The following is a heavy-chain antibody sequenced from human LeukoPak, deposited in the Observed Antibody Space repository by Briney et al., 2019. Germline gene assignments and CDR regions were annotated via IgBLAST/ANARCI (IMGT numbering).Heavy chain of an antibody. D-gene: IGHD6-19*01. J-gene: IGHJ4*02. CDR3: VRHVAGSTLDY. CDR2: IYYSGST. Sequence: SETRSLTCTVSGGSISNFYWSWVRQPPGKGLEWIGYIYYSGSTSYNPSLKSRVTISVDTSKNQFSLKLSSVTASDTAVYYCVRHVAGSTLDYWGQGTLVTVSS. V-gene: IGHV4-59*08. CDR1: GGSISNFY.